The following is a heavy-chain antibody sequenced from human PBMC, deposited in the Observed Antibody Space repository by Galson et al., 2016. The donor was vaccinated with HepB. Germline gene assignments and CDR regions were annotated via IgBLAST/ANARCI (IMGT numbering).Heavy chain of an antibody. CDR3: AREGSADCSNCDHWNYGMDV. CDR2: IFSGGST. V-gene: IGHV3-53*01. J-gene: IGHJ6*02. Sequence: SLRLSCAASGFTVSSTYMSWVRQAPGKGLEWISVIFSGGSTYYADPVKGRFTISRDNSKNTVYLEMNSRRAEDTAVYYCAREGSADCSNCDHWNYGMDVWGQGTTVTVSS. CDR1: GFTVSSTY. D-gene: IGHD4-11*01.